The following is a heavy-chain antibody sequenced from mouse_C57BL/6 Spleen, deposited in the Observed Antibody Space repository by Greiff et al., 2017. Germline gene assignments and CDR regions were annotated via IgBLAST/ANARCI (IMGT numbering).Heavy chain of an antibody. J-gene: IGHJ2*01. Sequence: EVQLQQSGPELVKPGASVKISCKASGYTFTDYYMNWVKQSHGKSLEWIGDINPNNGGTSYNQKFKGKATLTVDKSSSTAYMELRSLTSEDSAVYYCARNKNGLDYWGQGTTLTVSS. CDR1: GYTFTDYY. CDR3: ARNKNGLDY. CDR2: INPNNGGT. V-gene: IGHV1-26*01. D-gene: IGHD1-1*02.